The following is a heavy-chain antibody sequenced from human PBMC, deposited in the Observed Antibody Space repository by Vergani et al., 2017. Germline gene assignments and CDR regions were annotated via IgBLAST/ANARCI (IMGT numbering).Heavy chain of an antibody. Sequence: QVQLQESGPGLVKPSQTLSLTCVVSGDSISAGDFYWSWIRQPPGKGLEWMGYIYPTGSTYYNPSLKSRLTISVDMSKNQFALRLTSVTAADTAVYFCTRDFESAKGDYWDFDVWGRGTLVTISS. CDR1: GDSISAGDFY. J-gene: IGHJ2*01. V-gene: IGHV4-30-4*08. CDR2: IYPTGST. D-gene: IGHD4/OR15-4a*01. CDR3: TRDFESAKGDYWDFDV.